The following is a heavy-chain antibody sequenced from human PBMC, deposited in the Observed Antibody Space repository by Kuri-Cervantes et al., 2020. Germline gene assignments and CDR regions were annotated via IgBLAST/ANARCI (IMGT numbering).Heavy chain of an antibody. D-gene: IGHD3-16*01. CDR1: GFTFSTYS. CDR3: ARARDGGELHIWGKVQAFDI. CDR2: INHSGST. J-gene: IGHJ3*02. V-gene: IGHV4-34*01. Sequence: ESLKISCAASGFTFSTYSMNWVRQAPGKGLEWIGEINHSGSTNYNPSLKSRVTISVDTSKNQFSLKLSSVTAADTAVYYCARARDGGELHIWGKVQAFDIWGQGTMVTVSS.